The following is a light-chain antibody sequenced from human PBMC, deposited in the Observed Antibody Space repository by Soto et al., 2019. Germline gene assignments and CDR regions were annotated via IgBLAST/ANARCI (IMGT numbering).Light chain of an antibody. CDR2: YDS. CDR1: NIGSKS. J-gene: IGLJ2*01. CDR3: QVCDSSSEVV. V-gene: IGLV3-21*04. Sequence: SYELTQPPSVSVAPGKTARITCGGNNIGSKSVHWYQQKPGQAPVLVIYYDSDRPSGIPERFSGSNSGNTATLTISRVEAGDEADYYCQVCDSSSEVVVGGGTKLAVL.